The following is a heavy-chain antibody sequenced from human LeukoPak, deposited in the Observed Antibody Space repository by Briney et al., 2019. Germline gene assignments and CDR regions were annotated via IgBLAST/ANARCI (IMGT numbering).Heavy chain of an antibody. Sequence: GASVKVSCTASGGTFSSYAISWVRQAPGQGLEWMGGIIPIFGTANYAQKFQGRVTITADESTSTAYMELSSLRSEDTAVYYCARHYDSSGYYYFDYWGQGTLVTVSS. V-gene: IGHV1-69*13. CDR3: ARHYDSSGYYYFDY. D-gene: IGHD3-22*01. CDR2: IIPIFGTA. CDR1: GGTFSSYA. J-gene: IGHJ4*02.